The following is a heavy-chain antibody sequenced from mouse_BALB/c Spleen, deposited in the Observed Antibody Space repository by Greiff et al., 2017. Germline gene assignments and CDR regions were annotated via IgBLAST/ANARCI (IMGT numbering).Heavy chain of an antibody. Sequence: VQLVESGAELARPGASVKLSCKASGYTFTDYYINWVKQRTGQGLEWIGEIYPGSGNTYYNEKFKGKATLTADKSSSTVYMELSRLTSEDSAVYFCARHEGDYYGWYFDVWGAGTTVTVSS. J-gene: IGHJ1*01. CDR2: IYPGSGNT. CDR1: GYTFTDYY. D-gene: IGHD1-1*01. V-gene: IGHV1-77*01. CDR3: ARHEGDYYGWYFDV.